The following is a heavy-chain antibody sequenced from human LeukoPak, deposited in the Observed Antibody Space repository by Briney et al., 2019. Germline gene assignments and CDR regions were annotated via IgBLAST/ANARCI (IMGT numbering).Heavy chain of an antibody. D-gene: IGHD1-26*01. V-gene: IGHV2-70*11. CDR1: GFSLSTSGMC. Sequence: SGPTLVKPTQTLTLTCTFSGFSLSTSGMCVSWIRQPPGKALEWLARIDWDDDKYYSTSLKTRLTISKDTSKNQVVLSMTNMDPVDTATYYCARIPSGSYYEGDYAFDIWGQGTMVTVSS. CDR3: ARIPSGSYYEGDYAFDI. J-gene: IGHJ3*02. CDR2: IDWDDDK.